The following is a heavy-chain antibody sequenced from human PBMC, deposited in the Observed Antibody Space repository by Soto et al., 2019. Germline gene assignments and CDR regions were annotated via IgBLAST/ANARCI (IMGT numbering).Heavy chain of an antibody. V-gene: IGHV3-30*18. CDR2: ISYDGSNK. D-gene: IGHD6-19*01. CDR1: GFTFSSYG. J-gene: IGHJ6*02. CDR3: AKDRLGLVQDYYYYYGMDV. Sequence: GSLRLSCAASGFTFSSYGMHWVRQAPGKGLEWVAVISYDGSNKYYADSVKGRFTISRDNSKNTLYLQMNSLRAEDTAVYYCAKDRLGLVQDYYYYYGMDVWGQGTTVTVSS.